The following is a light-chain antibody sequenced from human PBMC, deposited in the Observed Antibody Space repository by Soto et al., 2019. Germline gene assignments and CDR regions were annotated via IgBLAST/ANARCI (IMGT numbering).Light chain of an antibody. CDR3: AAWDDRLNDLV. J-gene: IGLJ2*01. CDR2: GNT. CDR1: SSNIGAGYD. Sequence: QSVVTQPPSVSGAPGQRVTISCTGTSSNIGAGYDVHWYQHLPGTAPKLLIYGNTIRPSGVPDRFSGSKSGTSASLAISGLRSEDEADYYCAAWDDRLNDLVFGGGTKLTVL. V-gene: IGLV1-40*01.